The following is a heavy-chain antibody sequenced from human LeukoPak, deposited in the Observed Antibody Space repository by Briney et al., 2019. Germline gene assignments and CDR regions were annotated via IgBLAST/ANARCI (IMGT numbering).Heavy chain of an antibody. D-gene: IGHD1-26*01. CDR2: IYYTGST. V-gene: IGHV4-59*08. CDR3: ASLRERSYYARGFDY. CDR1: SGSISRYY. Sequence: SETLSLTCTVSSGSISRYYWSWIRQPPGKGLDWIGYIYYTGSTYYNPSLKSRVTISLDTSKNQFSLKLSSVTAADTAVYYCASLRERSYYARGFDYWGQGTLVTVSS. J-gene: IGHJ4*02.